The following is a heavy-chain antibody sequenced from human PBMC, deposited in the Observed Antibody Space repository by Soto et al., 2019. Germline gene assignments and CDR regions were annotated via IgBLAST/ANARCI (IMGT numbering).Heavy chain of an antibody. J-gene: IGHJ6*02. Sequence: GGSLRLSCAASGVTFSSSAMHWVRQAPGKGLEWVALISYDDSFKTYADPVKGRFAISRDNAKNSLYLQMNSLRAEETAVYYCARDRVTMVRGVSEAYYFGMDVWGQGTTVTVSS. D-gene: IGHD3-10*01. CDR3: ARDRVTMVRGVSEAYYFGMDV. V-gene: IGHV3-30*09. CDR1: GVTFSSSA. CDR2: ISYDDSFK.